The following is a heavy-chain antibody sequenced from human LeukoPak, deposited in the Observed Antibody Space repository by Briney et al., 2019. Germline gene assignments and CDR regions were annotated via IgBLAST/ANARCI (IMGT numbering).Heavy chain of an antibody. CDR3: ARDWLISRYYCGSGSYPIQH. V-gene: IGHV3-30-3*01. CDR1: GFTFSSYA. J-gene: IGHJ1*01. D-gene: IGHD3-10*01. Sequence: GGSLRLSCAASGFTFSSYAMHWVRQAPGKGLEWVAVISYDGSNKYYADSVKGRFTISRDNSKNTLYLQMNSLRAEDTAVYYCARDWLISRYYCGSGSYPIQHWARAPWSPSPQ. CDR2: ISYDGSNK.